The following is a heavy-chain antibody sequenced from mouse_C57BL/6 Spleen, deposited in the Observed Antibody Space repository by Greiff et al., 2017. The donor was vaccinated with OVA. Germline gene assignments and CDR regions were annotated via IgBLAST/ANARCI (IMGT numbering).Heavy chain of an antibody. Sequence: VQLQQSGPELVKPGASVKISCKASGYSFTGYYMNWVKQRPGRGLEWIGRIDPNSGGTKYNEKFKSKATLTVDKPSSTAYMQLSSLTSEDSAVYYCARARYDYDYFDYWGQGTTLTVSS. CDR3: ARARYDYDYFDY. CDR1: GYSFTGYY. D-gene: IGHD2-4*01. V-gene: IGHV1-72*01. CDR2: IDPNSGGT. J-gene: IGHJ2*01.